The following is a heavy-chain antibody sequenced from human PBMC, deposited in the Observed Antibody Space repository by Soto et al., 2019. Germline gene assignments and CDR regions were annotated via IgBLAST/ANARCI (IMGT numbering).Heavy chain of an antibody. CDR2: IIPIFGTA. CDR1: GGTFSSYA. Sequence: QVQLVQSGAEVKKPGSSVKVSCKASGGTFSSYAISWVRQAPGQGLEWMGGIIPIFGTANYAQKFQGRVTIIADESTSTAYMELSSLRSEDTAVYYCARQGGLTTVAKQYFQHWGQGTLVTVSS. J-gene: IGHJ1*01. CDR3: ARQGGLTTVAKQYFQH. V-gene: IGHV1-69*12. D-gene: IGHD4-17*01.